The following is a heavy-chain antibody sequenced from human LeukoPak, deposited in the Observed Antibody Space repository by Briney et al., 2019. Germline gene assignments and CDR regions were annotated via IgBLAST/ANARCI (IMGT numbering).Heavy chain of an antibody. CDR1: GLTFSSYG. D-gene: IGHD1-7*01. V-gene: IGHV3-30*02. CDR2: IRFDGTNE. Sequence: GGSLRLSCAASGLTFSSYGMHWVRQAPVKGLEWVSFIRFDGTNEYYADSVKGRFTVSRDSSKNTLYLQMNSLRPEDTAVYYCAKGLGERGTIPNDYFDYWGQGTLVTVSS. J-gene: IGHJ4*02. CDR3: AKGLGERGTIPNDYFDY.